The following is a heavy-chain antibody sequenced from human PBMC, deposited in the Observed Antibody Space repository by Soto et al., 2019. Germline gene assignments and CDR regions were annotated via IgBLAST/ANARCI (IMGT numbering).Heavy chain of an antibody. CDR3: AKDQYSSTPSRIDY. J-gene: IGHJ4*02. V-gene: IGHV3-30*18. CDR1: GFTFSSYG. CDR2: ISYDGSDK. D-gene: IGHD6-13*01. Sequence: PGGSLRLSCAASGFTFSSYGMHWVRQAPGKGLEWVALISYDGSDKYYADSVKGRFTISRDNSKNTLYLQMNSLRAEDTAVYYCAKDQYSSTPSRIDYWGQGTLVTVSS.